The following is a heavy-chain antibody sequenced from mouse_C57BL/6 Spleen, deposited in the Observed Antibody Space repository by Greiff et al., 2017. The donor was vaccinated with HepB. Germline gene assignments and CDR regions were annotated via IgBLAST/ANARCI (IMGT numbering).Heavy chain of an antibody. D-gene: IGHD4-1*01. CDR2: INPNYGTT. CDR1: GYSFTDYN. CDR3: ARSNTGTSFAY. J-gene: IGHJ3*01. Sequence: VQLKESGPGLVQPGASVKISCTASGYSFTDYNMNWVQQRHGKSLEWMGVINPNYGTTSYNQKFKGKATLTVDQSSSTAYMQLNSLTAEDSAVYYCARSNTGTSFAYWGQGTLVTVSA. V-gene: IGHV1-39*01.